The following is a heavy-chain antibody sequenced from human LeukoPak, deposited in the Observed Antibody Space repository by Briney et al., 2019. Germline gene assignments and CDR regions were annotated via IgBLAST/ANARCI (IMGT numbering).Heavy chain of an antibody. CDR1: GFTFSDYY. D-gene: IGHD2-15*01. CDR2: ISSSGSTI. CDR3: ARVLGCSGGSCYSGASGWWFDP. V-gene: IGHV3-11*01. Sequence: GGSLRLSCAASGFTFSDYYMRWIRQAAGKGLGWVSYISSSGSTIYYADSVKGRFTISRDNAKNSLYLQMNSLRAEDTAVYYCARVLGCSGGSCYSGASGWWFDPWGQGTLVTVSS. J-gene: IGHJ5*02.